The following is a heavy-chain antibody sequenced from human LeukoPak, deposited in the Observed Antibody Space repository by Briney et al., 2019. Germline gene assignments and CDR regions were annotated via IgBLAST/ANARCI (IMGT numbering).Heavy chain of an antibody. CDR1: GFRFGGFA. CDR3: AKDVGLGNYYGMDV. V-gene: IGHV3-9*01. Sequence: PGGSLRLSCAASGFRFGGFAMHWVRQAPGKGLEWVAGVTWNSGNIGYGDSVKGRFIISRDNAKRSLYLEMNSLRPEDTALYYCAKDVGLGNYYGMDVWGQGTMVTVSS. D-gene: IGHD3-16*01. CDR2: VTWNSGNI. J-gene: IGHJ6*02.